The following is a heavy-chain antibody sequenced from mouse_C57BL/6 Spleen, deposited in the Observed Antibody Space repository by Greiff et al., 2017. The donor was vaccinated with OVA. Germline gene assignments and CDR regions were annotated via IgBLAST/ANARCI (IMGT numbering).Heavy chain of an antibody. CDR3: ARVLVAPYFDF. CDR2: IDPSDSYT. J-gene: IGHJ1*03. CDR1: GYTFTSYW. V-gene: IGHV1-69*01. Sequence: QVQLQQPGAELVMPGASVKLSCKASGYTFTSYWMHWVKQRPGQGLEWIGEIDPSDSYTNYNQKFKGKATLTVDKSSSTAYMQLSSLTSEDSAVYYCARVLVAPYFDFWGTGTTVTVSA. D-gene: IGHD1-1*01.